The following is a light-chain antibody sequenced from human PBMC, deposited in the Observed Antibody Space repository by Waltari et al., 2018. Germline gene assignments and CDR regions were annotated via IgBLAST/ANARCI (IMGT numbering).Light chain of an antibody. V-gene: IGLV2-14*03. CDR3: SSYTTSTTYVE. CDR1: SSDVGGYNY. CDR2: DVS. Sequence: QSALTQPASVSGSPGQSITIPCTGTSSDVGGYNYVSWYQQHPGKAPKLMIYDVSNRPSGVSNRFSGSKSGNTAFLTISGLQAGDEADYYCSSYTTSTTYVEFGGGTKLTVL. J-gene: IGLJ2*01.